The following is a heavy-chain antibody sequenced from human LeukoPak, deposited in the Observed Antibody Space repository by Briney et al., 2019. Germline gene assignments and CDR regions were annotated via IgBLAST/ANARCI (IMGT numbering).Heavy chain of an antibody. V-gene: IGHV3-21*04. J-gene: IGHJ4*02. CDR1: GFTFSSYS. Sequence: GGSLRLSCAASGFTFSSYSMNWVRQAPGKGLEWVSSISSSSSYIYYADSVKGRFTISRDNAKNSLYLQMNSLRAEHTAVYYCAIRCRDGFNCPGGYWGQGTLVTVSS. CDR3: AIRCRDGFNCPGGY. D-gene: IGHD5-24*01. CDR2: ISSSSSYI.